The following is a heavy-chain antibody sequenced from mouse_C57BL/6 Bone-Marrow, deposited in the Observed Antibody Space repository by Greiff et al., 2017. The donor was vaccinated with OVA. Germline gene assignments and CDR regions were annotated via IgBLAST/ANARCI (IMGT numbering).Heavy chain of an antibody. J-gene: IGHJ2*01. V-gene: IGHV1-18*01. Sequence: EVQLQQSGPELVKPGASVKISCTASGYTFTDYYMAWVKQSPGKSLEWIGDINPNNGGTIYIQKFKGQATLTVDKSSSTAYLELRSLTSEDTAVYYWARSEGDYWGQGTTVTVSS. CDR3: ARSEGDY. CDR1: GYTFTDYY. CDR2: INPNNGGT.